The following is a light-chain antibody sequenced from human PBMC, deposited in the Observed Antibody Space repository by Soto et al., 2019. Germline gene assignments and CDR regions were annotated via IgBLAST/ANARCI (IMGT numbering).Light chain of an antibody. CDR3: SSYAGSSNYV. Sequence: QSVLTQPPSASGSPGQSVTISCTGTSSDVGGYNYFSWYQQHPGKAPKLMIYEVSKRPSGVPDRFSGSKSGNTASLTVSGLQAEDEADYYCSSYAGSSNYVFGTGTKVTVL. CDR1: SSDVGGYNY. V-gene: IGLV2-8*01. CDR2: EVS. J-gene: IGLJ1*01.